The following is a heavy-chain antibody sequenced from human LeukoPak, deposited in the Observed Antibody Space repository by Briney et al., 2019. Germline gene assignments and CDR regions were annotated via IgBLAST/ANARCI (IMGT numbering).Heavy chain of an antibody. J-gene: IGHJ3*02. V-gene: IGHV3-23*01. Sequence: QPGGSLRLSCAASEFIFSSYAMSWVRQAPGKGLEWVSGISGSGGSTYYADSVKGRFTISRDNSKNTLDLRMDSLRAEDTAVYFCAKGVYGGNFVDAFDIWGQGTMVTVSS. D-gene: IGHD4/OR15-4a*01. CDR2: ISGSGGST. CDR1: EFIFSSYA. CDR3: AKGVYGGNFVDAFDI.